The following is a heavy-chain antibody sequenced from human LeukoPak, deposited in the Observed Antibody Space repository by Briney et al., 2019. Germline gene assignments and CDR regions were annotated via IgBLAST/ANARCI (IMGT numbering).Heavy chain of an antibody. Sequence: ASVKVSCKASGYTFTTHGIAWVRQAPGQGLELMGWISAHNGNTNYAQSLQGRVTMTTDTSTNTAYMELRSLRSDDTAVYYCARDGYFDLWGRGTLVTVSS. J-gene: IGHJ2*01. CDR3: ARDGYFDL. V-gene: IGHV1-18*01. CDR1: GYTFTTHG. CDR2: ISAHNGNT.